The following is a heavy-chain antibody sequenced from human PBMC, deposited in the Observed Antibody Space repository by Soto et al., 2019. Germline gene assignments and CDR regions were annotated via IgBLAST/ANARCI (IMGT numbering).Heavy chain of an antibody. CDR2: IYYSGST. CDR3: ARQVGGLGAQIDY. Sequence: SETLSLTCTVSGGSISSSSYYWGWIRQPPGKGLEWIGSIYYSGSTYYNPSLKSRVTISVDTSKNQFSLKLSSVTAADTAVYYCARQVGGLGAQIDYWGQGTLVTVSS. CDR1: GGSISSSSYY. D-gene: IGHD3-10*01. J-gene: IGHJ4*02. V-gene: IGHV4-39*01.